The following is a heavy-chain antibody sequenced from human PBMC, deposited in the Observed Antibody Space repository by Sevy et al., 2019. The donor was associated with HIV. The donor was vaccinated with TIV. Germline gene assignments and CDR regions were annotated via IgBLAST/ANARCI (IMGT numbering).Heavy chain of an antibody. CDR1: GGTFSSYA. Sequence: ASVTVSCKASGGTFSSYAISWVRQAPGQGLEWMGGIIPIFGTANYAQKFQGRVTITADESTSTAYMELSSLRSEDTAVYYCAREIMAMVRGVSLYGMDVWGQGTTVTVSS. CDR3: AREIMAMVRGVSLYGMDV. V-gene: IGHV1-69*13. CDR2: IIPIFGTA. J-gene: IGHJ6*02. D-gene: IGHD3-10*01.